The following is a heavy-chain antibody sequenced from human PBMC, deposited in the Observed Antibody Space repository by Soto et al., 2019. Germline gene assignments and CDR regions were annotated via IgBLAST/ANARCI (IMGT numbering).Heavy chain of an antibody. Sequence: QVQLQESGPGVVEPSETLSLTCTVSGGSISSYYWSWIRQPPGKGLEWIGYIDYSGSTNYNPSLKSRVTISVDTSKNQFSLKLSSVTAADTAVYYCARIPARVEYSGSSGYYYYYMDVWGKGTTVTVSS. J-gene: IGHJ6*03. D-gene: IGHD6-6*01. V-gene: IGHV4-59*01. CDR3: ARIPARVEYSGSSGYYYYYMDV. CDR2: IDYSGST. CDR1: GGSISSYY.